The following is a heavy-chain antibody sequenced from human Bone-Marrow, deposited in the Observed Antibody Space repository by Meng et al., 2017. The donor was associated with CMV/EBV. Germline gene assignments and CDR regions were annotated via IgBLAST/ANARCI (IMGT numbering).Heavy chain of an antibody. Sequence: GESLKISCAASGFTFDDYGMSWVRQAPGKGLEWVANIKEDGSEKYYVDSVKGRFTISRENAKNSLYLQMNSLRAEDTAVYYCARDWGGVPAAGDICGQGTVVTVSS. J-gene: IGHJ3*02. CDR1: GFTFDDYG. V-gene: IGHV3-7*01. CDR3: ARDWGGVPAAGDI. D-gene: IGHD2-2*01. CDR2: IKEDGSEK.